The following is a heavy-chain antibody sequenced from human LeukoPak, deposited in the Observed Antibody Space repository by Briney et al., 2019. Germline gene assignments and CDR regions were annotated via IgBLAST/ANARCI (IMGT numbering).Heavy chain of an antibody. CDR2: IRQDGSEK. CDR1: GFRFTNYW. CDR3: TRSPEGRPIDY. Sequence: GGSLGLSCAPSGFRFTNYWVTWVRQAPGPGLECVAHIRQDGSEKYYVDSMKGRITISRDNAKNSAYLRMNSLRVEDTAVYYCTRSPEGRPIDYWGQGTLVTVSS. J-gene: IGHJ4*02. D-gene: IGHD3-10*01. V-gene: IGHV3-7*01.